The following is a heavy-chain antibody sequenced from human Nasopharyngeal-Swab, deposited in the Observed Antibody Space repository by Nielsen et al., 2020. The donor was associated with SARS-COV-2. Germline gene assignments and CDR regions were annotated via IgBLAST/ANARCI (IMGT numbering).Heavy chain of an antibody. V-gene: IGHV3-23*01. J-gene: IGHJ2*01. CDR3: AKTASSSLYWYFDL. Sequence: GGSLRLSCAASGFTFSSYAMSWVRQAPGKGLEWVSAISGSGGSTYYADSVKGRFTIFRDNSKNTLYLQMNSLRAEDTAVYYCAKTASSSLYWYFDLWGRGTLVTVSP. D-gene: IGHD6-6*01. CDR2: ISGSGGST. CDR1: GFTFSSYA.